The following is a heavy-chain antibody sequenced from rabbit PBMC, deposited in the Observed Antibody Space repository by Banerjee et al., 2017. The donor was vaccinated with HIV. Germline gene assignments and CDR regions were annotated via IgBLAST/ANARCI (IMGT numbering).Heavy chain of an antibody. V-gene: IGHV1S47*01. J-gene: IGHJ4*01. CDR2: IDPLFGTT. Sequence: QEHLVESGGGLVQPGGSLKLSCKASGFDFSSYGVSWVRQAPGKGLEWIGYIDPLFGTTYYANWVNGRFTISSHNAQSTLYLQLNSLTAADTASYFCVRGASSSYFALWGPGTLVTVS. D-gene: IGHD8-1*01. CDR3: VRGASSSYFAL. CDR1: GFDFSSYG.